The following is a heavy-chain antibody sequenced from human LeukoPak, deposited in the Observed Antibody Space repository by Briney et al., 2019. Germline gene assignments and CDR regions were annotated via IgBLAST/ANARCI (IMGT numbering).Heavy chain of an antibody. Sequence: SETLSLTCTVSGGSISSYYWSWIRQPPGKGLEWIGYIYTSGSTNYNPSLKSRVTISVDTSKNQFSLKLSSVTAADTAVYYCARQTRLPRGAFDIWGQGTMVTVSS. CDR3: ARQTRLPRGAFDI. CDR1: GGSISSYY. D-gene: IGHD4-11*01. J-gene: IGHJ3*02. V-gene: IGHV4-4*09. CDR2: IYTSGST.